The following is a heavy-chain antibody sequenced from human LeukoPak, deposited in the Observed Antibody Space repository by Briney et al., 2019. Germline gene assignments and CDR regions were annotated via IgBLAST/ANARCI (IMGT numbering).Heavy chain of an antibody. CDR1: GGSFSGYY. J-gene: IGHJ6*04. V-gene: IGHV4-34*01. CDR2: INHSGST. CDR3: ARGRSSYGMDV. Sequence: PSETLSLTCAVYGGSFSGYYWSWIRQPPGKGLEWIGEINHSGSTNYNPSLKSRVTISADTSKNQFSLKLSSVTAADTAVYYCARGRSSYGMDVWGKGTTVTVSS.